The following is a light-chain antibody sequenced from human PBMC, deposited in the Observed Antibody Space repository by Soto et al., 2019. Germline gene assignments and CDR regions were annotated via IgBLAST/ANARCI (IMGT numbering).Light chain of an antibody. CDR1: QDISNY. CDR3: QHFDSLPLS. V-gene: IGKV1-33*01. CDR2: DAS. Sequence: DIQMTQSPPSLSASVGDTLTITCQASQDISNYLNWYQQKLGKAPKLLIYDASNLEPGVPSRFSGSGSGTDFTLTITNLQHEDSATYYCQHFDSLPLSFGPGTAVQIK. J-gene: IGKJ3*01.